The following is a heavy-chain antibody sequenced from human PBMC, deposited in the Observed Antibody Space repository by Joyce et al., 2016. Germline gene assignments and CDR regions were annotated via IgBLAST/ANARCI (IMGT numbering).Heavy chain of an antibody. D-gene: IGHD3-3*01. V-gene: IGHV3-30*03. CDR1: GFIFSNYA. J-gene: IGHJ3*02. CDR3: ALFGRRYHLWTRQNTDILDI. Sequence: QVQLVESGGGVVQPGRSQRLSCADSGFIFSNYAIHWVRQAPGKGLESVAVISYDGSHQYYEDSVKGRFPIARDNSRNTLYLHMNSLRPEDTAVYYCALFGRRYHLWTRQNTDILDIWGLGTMVTVSS. CDR2: ISYDGSHQ.